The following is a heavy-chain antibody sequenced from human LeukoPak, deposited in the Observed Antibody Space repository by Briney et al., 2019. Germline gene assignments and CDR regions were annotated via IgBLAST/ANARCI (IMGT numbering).Heavy chain of an antibody. CDR1: GFTFSDYY. V-gene: IGHV3-11*06. CDR3: ARATSNWAFDY. CDR2: ISSSSSYT. D-gene: IGHD7-27*01. Sequence: PGGSLRLSCAASGFTFSDYYMSWIRQSPGRGLEWVSYISSSSSYTNYADSVKGRFTISRDNAKNSLYLQMNSLRAEDTAVYYCARATSNWAFDYWGQGTLVTVSS. J-gene: IGHJ4*02.